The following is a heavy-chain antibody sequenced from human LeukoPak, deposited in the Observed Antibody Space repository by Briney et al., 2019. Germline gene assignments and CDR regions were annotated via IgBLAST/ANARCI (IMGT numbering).Heavy chain of an antibody. D-gene: IGHD3-9*01. Sequence: SETLSPTCTVSGGSISSSSYYWGWIRQPPGKGLEWIVSIYYSGSTYYNPSLKSRVTISVDTSKNQFSLKLSSVTAADTAVYYCARARRGPISTTSYYFDYWGQGTLVTVSS. V-gene: IGHV4-39*07. CDR3: ARARRGPISTTSYYFDY. J-gene: IGHJ4*02. CDR1: GGSISSSSYY. CDR2: IYYSGST.